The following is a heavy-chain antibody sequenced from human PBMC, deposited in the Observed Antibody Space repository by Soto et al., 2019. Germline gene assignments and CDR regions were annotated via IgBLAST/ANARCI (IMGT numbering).Heavy chain of an antibody. D-gene: IGHD6-6*01. CDR1: GGSISSGGYS. CDR2: IYHSGST. V-gene: IGHV4-30-2*01. Sequence: SETLSLTCAVPGGSISSGGYSWSWIRQPPGKGLEWIGYIYHSGSTYYNPSLKSRVTISVDRSKNQFSLKLSSVTAADTAVYYCAGGIAARPLGYWGQGTLVTVSS. J-gene: IGHJ4*02. CDR3: AGGIAARPLGY.